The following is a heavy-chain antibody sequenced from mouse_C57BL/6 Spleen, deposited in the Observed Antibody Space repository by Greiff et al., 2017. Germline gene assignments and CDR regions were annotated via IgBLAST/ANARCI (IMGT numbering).Heavy chain of an antibody. Sequence: QVQLQQSGAELVRPGSSVKLSCKASGYTFTSYWMHWVKQRPIQGLEWIGNIDPSDSETHYNQKFKDKATLTVDKSSSTAYMQLSSLTSEDSAVYYCARDGNYQAWFAYWGQGTLGTVSA. CDR3: ARDGNYQAWFAY. D-gene: IGHD2-1*01. V-gene: IGHV1-52*01. CDR2: IDPSDSET. CDR1: GYTFTSYW. J-gene: IGHJ3*01.